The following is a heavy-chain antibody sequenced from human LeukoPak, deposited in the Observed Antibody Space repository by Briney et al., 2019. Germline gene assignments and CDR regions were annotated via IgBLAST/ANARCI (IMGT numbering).Heavy chain of an antibody. V-gene: IGHV3-9*01. CDR1: GFTFDDYA. CDR2: ISWNSGSI. CDR3: AKANYYRNYFDY. D-gene: IGHD3-10*01. Sequence: GRSLRLSCAASGFTFDDYAMPWVRQAPGKGLEWVSGISWNSGSIGYADSVKGRFTISRDNAKNSLYLQMNSLRAEDTALYYCAKANYYRNYFDYWGQGTLVTVSS. J-gene: IGHJ4*02.